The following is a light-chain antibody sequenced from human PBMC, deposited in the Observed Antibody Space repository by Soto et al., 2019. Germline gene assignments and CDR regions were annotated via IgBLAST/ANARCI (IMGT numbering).Light chain of an antibody. J-gene: IGKJ4*01. Sequence: EIVLTQSPGTLSLSPGDRATLSCEASQSVNNNYLAWYQHKPGQAPRLLIYGASGRATGIPDRFSGSGSGTDFTLTIRRLEPEDFAVYYCQQYDTSLPYTFGGGTKVEI. CDR1: QSVNNNY. CDR3: QQYDTSLPYT. CDR2: GAS. V-gene: IGKV3-20*01.